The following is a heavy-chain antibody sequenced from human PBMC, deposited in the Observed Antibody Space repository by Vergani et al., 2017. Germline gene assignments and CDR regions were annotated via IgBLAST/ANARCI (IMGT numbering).Heavy chain of an antibody. CDR2: IYYSGST. CDR3: ARQRPGSGWSPGDFDD. V-gene: IGHV4-59*01. CDR1: GGSISSYY. J-gene: IGHJ4*02. Sequence: QVRLQESGPGLVKPSETLSLTCTVSGGSISSYYWSWIRQPPGKGLEWIGYIYYSGSTNHNPSLKSRVTLSVDTSKKQFSLKLSSVTAADTAVYYCARQRPGSGWSPGDFDDWGQGILVTVSS. D-gene: IGHD6-19*01.